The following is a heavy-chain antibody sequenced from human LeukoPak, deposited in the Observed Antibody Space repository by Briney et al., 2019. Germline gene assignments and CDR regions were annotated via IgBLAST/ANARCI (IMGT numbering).Heavy chain of an antibody. Sequence: GGSLRLSCAASGFTFSDYYMSWIRQAPGKGLEWVSGISWNSNSIGYADSVKGRFTISRDNAKNSLYLQMNSLRAEDTALYYCAKDMGAVAAPVDCWGQGTLVTVSS. CDR3: AKDMGAVAAPVDC. V-gene: IGHV3-9*01. CDR1: GFTFSDYY. J-gene: IGHJ4*02. D-gene: IGHD6-19*01. CDR2: ISWNSNSI.